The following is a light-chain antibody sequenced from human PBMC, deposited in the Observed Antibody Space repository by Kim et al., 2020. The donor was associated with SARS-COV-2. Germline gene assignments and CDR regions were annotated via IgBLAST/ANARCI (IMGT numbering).Light chain of an antibody. Sequence: ASVGDRVTITCRASQDIRNDLGWYQQNPGRAPKRLVYGASSLQSEVPSRFSGSGSGTEFTLTINSLQPEDFATYFCLQHNTYPITFGQGTRLEIK. J-gene: IGKJ5*01. CDR1: QDIRND. CDR2: GAS. CDR3: LQHNTYPIT. V-gene: IGKV1-17*01.